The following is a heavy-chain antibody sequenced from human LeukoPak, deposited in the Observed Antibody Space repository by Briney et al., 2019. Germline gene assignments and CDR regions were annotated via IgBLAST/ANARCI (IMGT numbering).Heavy chain of an antibody. CDR1: GFSFTTYW. CDR3: AKSWNYYDSSGDDALDI. Sequence: GESLRLSCAASGFSFTTYWMGWVRQAPGKGLEWVANIKQDGTEKYYVDSVKGRFTISRDNAKNSLYLQMNSLRVEDTAVYYCAKSWNYYDSSGDDALDIWGQGTMVTVSS. J-gene: IGHJ3*02. V-gene: IGHV3-7*03. CDR2: IKQDGTEK. D-gene: IGHD3-22*01.